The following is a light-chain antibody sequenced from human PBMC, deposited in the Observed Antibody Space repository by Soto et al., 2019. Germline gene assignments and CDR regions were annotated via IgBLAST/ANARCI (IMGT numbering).Light chain of an antibody. CDR1: QSVSRN. V-gene: IGKV3-15*01. CDR3: QQYNNWRPYT. Sequence: EIVMTQSPATLSVSPGERATLSFRASQSVSRNLAWYQQKPGQSPRLQIYGASTRATGIPSRFSGSGSWTECTLSLRSLQSEDCAVYYCQQYNNWRPYTFGGGTKVEIK. J-gene: IGKJ4*01. CDR2: GAS.